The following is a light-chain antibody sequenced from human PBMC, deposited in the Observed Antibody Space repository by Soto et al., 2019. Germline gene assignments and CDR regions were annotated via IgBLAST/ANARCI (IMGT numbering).Light chain of an antibody. V-gene: IGKV3-20*01. CDR2: GAS. CDR3: QQYGSSLSIT. Sequence: EIVLTQSPGTLSSSPGERATLSCRASQSVSSSYLAWYQQKPGQAPRLLIYGASSRATGIPDRFSGSGSGTDFTLTISRLEPEDFAVYYCQQYGSSLSITFGQGTRLEIK. J-gene: IGKJ5*01. CDR1: QSVSSSY.